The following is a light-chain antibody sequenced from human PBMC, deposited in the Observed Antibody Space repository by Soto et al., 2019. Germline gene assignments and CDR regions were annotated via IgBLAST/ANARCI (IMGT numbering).Light chain of an antibody. V-gene: IGKV3-20*01. CDR3: QQYGSSPIT. J-gene: IGKJ5*01. Sequence: EIVLTQSPVTLSLSPGERATLFCRASQNVNSNLAWYQHKPGQSPRLLIHGASNRATGIPARFSGSGSGTDFTLTISRLEPEDFAVYYCQQYGSSPITFGQGTRLEIK. CDR2: GAS. CDR1: QNVNSN.